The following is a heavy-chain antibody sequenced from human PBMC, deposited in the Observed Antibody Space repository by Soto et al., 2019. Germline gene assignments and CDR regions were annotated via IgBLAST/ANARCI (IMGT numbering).Heavy chain of an antibody. Sequence: QVQLMQSGAEVKKPGASVKVSCKASGNTFTNYYIHWVRQAPGQGLDWMGTVTPSGCHTTYAQKFRGRVTMTRDTSTSTLYMEMTSLRHEDTAVYYCARGGHVVVVAAAFDYWGQGTLVTVSS. V-gene: IGHV1-46*01. D-gene: IGHD2-21*02. CDR2: VTPSGCHT. CDR3: ARGGHVVVVAAAFDY. J-gene: IGHJ4*02. CDR1: GNTFTNYY.